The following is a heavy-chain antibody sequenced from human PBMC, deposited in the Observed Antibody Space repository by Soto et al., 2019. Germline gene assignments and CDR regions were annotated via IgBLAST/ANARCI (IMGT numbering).Heavy chain of an antibody. D-gene: IGHD1-26*01. J-gene: IGHJ4*02. CDR2: IIPIFGTA. V-gene: IGHV1-69*01. Sequence: QVQLVQSGAEVKKPGSSVKVSCKASGGTFSSYAISWVRQAPGQGLEWMGGIIPIFGTANYAQKFQGRVRITADESTCTEYMELSSLRSEDTAVYYCARGGGWELHYHLFDYSGQGTLVTVSS. CDR3: ARGGGWELHYHLFDY. CDR1: GGTFSSYA.